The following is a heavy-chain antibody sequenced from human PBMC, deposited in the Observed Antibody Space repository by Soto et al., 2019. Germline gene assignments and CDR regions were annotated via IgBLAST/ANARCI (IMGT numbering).Heavy chain of an antibody. V-gene: IGHV5-51*01. CDR1: GYSFTSYW. CDR2: MYPGDSDI. CDR3: ARQASNGQWFL. Sequence: GESLKISCKGSGYSFTSYWIGWVRQMPGKGLEWMGIMYPGDSDIRYSPSFQGQVTVSADRSISTAYLQWSSLKASDNAMYYCARQASNGQWFLWGRGTTVTVSS. J-gene: IGHJ6*02. D-gene: IGHD3-22*01.